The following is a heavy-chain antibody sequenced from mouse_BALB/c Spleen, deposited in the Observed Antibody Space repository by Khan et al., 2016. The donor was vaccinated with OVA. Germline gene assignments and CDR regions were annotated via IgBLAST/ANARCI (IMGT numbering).Heavy chain of an antibody. CDR2: NNPSSDYA. CDR1: GYTFTTYT. J-gene: IGHJ3*01. D-gene: IGHD2-14*01. Sequence: QVRLQQSGAELARPGASVKMSCKASGYTFTTYTMHWVRQRPGQGLEWIGYNNPSSDYANYNQKFKDKTTLTADKSSSTAYMQLSSLTSEDSAVXYCASYYRYPAWFAYWGQGTLVTVSA. V-gene: IGHV1-4*01. CDR3: ASYYRYPAWFAY.